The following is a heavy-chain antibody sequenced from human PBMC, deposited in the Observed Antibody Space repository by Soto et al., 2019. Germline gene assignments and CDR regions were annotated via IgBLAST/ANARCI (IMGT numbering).Heavy chain of an antibody. CDR1: GFTFSSYS. J-gene: IGHJ3*02. CDR3: ARDKAVLNAFDI. D-gene: IGHD1-1*01. Sequence: EVQLVESGGGLVKPGGSLRLSCAASGFTFSSYSMNWVRQAPGKGLEWVSSISSSSSYIYYADSVKGRFTISRDNAKNSLYLQMNSLRAEDTAVYYCARDKAVLNAFDIWGQGTMVTVSS. V-gene: IGHV3-21*01. CDR2: ISSSSSYI.